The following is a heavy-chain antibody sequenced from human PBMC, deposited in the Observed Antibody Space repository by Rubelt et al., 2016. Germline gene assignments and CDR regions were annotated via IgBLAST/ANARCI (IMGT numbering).Heavy chain of an antibody. Sequence: QVQLVQSGAEVKKPGASVKVSCKASGYTFTNSAMHWLRQAPGQRLEWMGWINAGNKNTKYSQEFQGRVTITRDTSASTAYMELSSLRSEDTAVYYCARAAELLLSAFDIWGQGTMVTVSS. V-gene: IGHV1-3*01. CDR1: GYTFTNSA. D-gene: IGHD2-15*01. CDR3: ARAAELLLSAFDI. J-gene: IGHJ3*02. CDR2: INAGNKNT.